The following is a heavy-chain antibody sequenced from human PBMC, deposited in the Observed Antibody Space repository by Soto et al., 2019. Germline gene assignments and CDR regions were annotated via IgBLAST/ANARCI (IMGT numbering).Heavy chain of an antibody. CDR3: ARDRCYYDTSGYYYDFLYCFAY. D-gene: IGHD3-22*01. V-gene: IGHV6-1*01. CDR1: GDSVSSNSAA. CDR2: TYYRSKWYN. J-gene: IGHJ4*02. Sequence: SQTLSLTCAISGDSVSSNSAAWNWIRQSPSRGLERLERTYYRSKWYNDYAVSVKSRITINPDTSKNQCSLQLNSVTPEDPAVYYCARDRCYYDTSGYYYDFLYCFAYWGQGTLVTVSS.